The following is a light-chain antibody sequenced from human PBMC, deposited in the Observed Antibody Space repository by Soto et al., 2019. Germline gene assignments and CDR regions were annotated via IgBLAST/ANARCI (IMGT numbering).Light chain of an antibody. J-gene: IGKJ3*01. Sequence: DIRLTQSPSSLSASVGDRVSITCQASRGIGNYLNWYQQKPGTAPQLLIYDASNLETGVPLRFSGSGSGTDFTSAISALQPEEIATYVCQQNDNPFAFGPGTKVDI. V-gene: IGKV1-33*01. CDR3: QQNDNPFA. CDR2: DAS. CDR1: RGIGNY.